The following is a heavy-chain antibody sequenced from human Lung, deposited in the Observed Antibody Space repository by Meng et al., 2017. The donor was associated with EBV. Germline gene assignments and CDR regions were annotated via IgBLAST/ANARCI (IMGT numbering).Heavy chain of an antibody. CDR2: MYNGGSA. J-gene: IGHJ4*02. CDR3: ARLDYRSGIDY. D-gene: IGHD3-10*01. Sequence: EGQLGEFGGGLIQPGVSLRLSCAVSGFTVSSNYMNWVRQAPGKGLEWVSVMYNGGSAYYADSVKGRFTISRDNSKNTLYLQMNSLRGDDTAVYYCARLDYRSGIDYWGQGTLVTVS. CDR1: GFTVSSNY. V-gene: IGHV3-53*01.